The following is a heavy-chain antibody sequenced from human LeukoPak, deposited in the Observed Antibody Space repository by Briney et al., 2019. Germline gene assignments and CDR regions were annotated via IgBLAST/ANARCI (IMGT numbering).Heavy chain of an antibody. CDR3: ARDPVLTQKGYSSSWPRGVWFDP. Sequence: PSETLSLTCTVSGGSISSYYWSWIRQPAGKGLEWIGRIYTSGSTNYNPSLKSRVTMSVDTSKNQFSLKLSSVTAADTAVYYCARDPVLTQKGYSSSWPRGVWFDPWGQGTLVTVSS. CDR1: GGSISSYY. D-gene: IGHD6-13*01. V-gene: IGHV4-4*07. CDR2: IYTSGST. J-gene: IGHJ5*02.